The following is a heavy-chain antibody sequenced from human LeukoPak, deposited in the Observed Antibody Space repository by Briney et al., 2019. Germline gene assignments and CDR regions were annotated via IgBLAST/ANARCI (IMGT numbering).Heavy chain of an antibody. CDR1: GGSISSSSYY. Sequence: SETLSLTCTVSGGSISSSSYYWGWIRQPPGKGLEWIGSIYYSGSTYYNPSLKSRVTISVDTSKNQFSLKLSSVTAADTAVYYCARGRYYGSGGNYMDVWGKGTTVTVSS. J-gene: IGHJ6*03. CDR2: IYYSGST. D-gene: IGHD3-10*01. CDR3: ARGRYYGSGGNYMDV. V-gene: IGHV4-39*01.